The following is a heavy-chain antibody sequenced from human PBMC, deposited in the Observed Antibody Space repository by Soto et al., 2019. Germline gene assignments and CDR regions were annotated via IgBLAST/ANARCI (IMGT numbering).Heavy chain of an antibody. Sequence: ASETLSLTCSVSGYSVTSSDYYWAWIRQPPGKGLEWIGSMFYSGLTYYNPSLKSRVTLSVDTSKNQFSVRLNSVTAADTAGYYCAPLSVSLSGPYGIHVWGQGTTVTVSS. CDR3: APLSVSLSGPYGIHV. J-gene: IGHJ6*01. V-gene: IGHV4-39*01. CDR2: MFYSGLT. CDR1: GYSVTSSDYY. D-gene: IGHD2-15*01.